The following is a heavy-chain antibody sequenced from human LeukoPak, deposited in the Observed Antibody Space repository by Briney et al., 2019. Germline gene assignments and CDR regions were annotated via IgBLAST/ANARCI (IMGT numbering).Heavy chain of an antibody. CDR1: GFTFSSYW. D-gene: IGHD3-22*01. V-gene: IGHV3-7*01. CDR2: IKQDGSEK. CDR3: ARDGYYYDSSGYPYAFDI. Sequence: GGSLRLSCAASGFTFSSYWMSWVRQAPGKGLEWVANIKQDGSEKYYVDSVKGRFTISRDNAKNSLYLQMNSLRAEDTAVYYCARDGYYYDSSGYPYAFDIWGQGTMVTVSS. J-gene: IGHJ3*02.